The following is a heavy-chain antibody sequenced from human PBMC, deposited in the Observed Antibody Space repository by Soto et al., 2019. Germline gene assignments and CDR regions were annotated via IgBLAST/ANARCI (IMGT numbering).Heavy chain of an antibody. V-gene: IGHV4-34*01. CDR3: ARGHYYDSSGYYPRRFDY. D-gene: IGHD3-22*01. Sequence: SETLSLTCAVYGGSFSGHYWSWIRQPPGKGLEWIGEINHSGSTNYNPSLKSRVTIPVDTSKNQFSLKLSSVTAADTAVYYCARGHYYDSSGYYPRRFDYWGQGTLVTVSS. CDR2: INHSGST. J-gene: IGHJ4*02. CDR1: GGSFSGHY.